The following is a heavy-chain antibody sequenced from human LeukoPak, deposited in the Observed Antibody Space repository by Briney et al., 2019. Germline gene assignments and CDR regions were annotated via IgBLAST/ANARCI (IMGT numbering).Heavy chain of an antibody. Sequence: SETLSLTCTVSGGSISSRSYYWGWIRQPPGKGLEWIGSIYYSEGTNYNPSLKSRVTISVDTSKNQFSLKLSSVTAADTAVYYCARFVAAAPRAFDIWGQGTMVTVSS. CDR1: GGSISSRSYY. CDR3: ARFVAAAPRAFDI. J-gene: IGHJ3*02. CDR2: IYYSEGT. D-gene: IGHD6-13*01. V-gene: IGHV4-39*07.